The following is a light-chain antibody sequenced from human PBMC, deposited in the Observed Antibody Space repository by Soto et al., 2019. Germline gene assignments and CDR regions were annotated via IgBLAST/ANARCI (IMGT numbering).Light chain of an antibody. V-gene: IGLV2-8*01. J-gene: IGLJ1*01. CDR1: SSDVGAYNY. CDR3: SSYAGSSNV. CDR2: EVN. Sequence: QSALTQPRSVSESPGQSVTISCTGTSSDVGAYNYVSWYQQHPGKVPKLIIYEVNKRPSGVPDRFSGSKSGNTASLTVSGLQAEDEADYYCSSYAGSSNVFGTGTKVTVL.